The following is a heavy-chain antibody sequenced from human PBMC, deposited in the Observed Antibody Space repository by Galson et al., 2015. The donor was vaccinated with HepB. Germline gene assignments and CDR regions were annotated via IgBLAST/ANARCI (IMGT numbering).Heavy chain of an antibody. CDR3: ARDQGQQFPHAFDI. CDR1: GYTFTGYY. CDR2: INPNSGGT. Sequence: SVKVSCKASGYTFTGYYMHWVRQAPGQGLEWMGWINPNSGGTNYAQKFQGRVTMTRDTSISTAYMELSRLRSDDTAVHYCARDQGQQFPHAFDIWGQGTMVTVSS. D-gene: IGHD6-13*01. J-gene: IGHJ3*02. V-gene: IGHV1-2*02.